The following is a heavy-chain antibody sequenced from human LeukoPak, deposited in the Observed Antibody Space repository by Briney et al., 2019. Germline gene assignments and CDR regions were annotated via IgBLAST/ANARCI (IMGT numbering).Heavy chain of an antibody. CDR3: ARARGDYYDSSGYYSAFDY. D-gene: IGHD3-22*01. V-gene: IGHV4-34*01. Sequence: SETLSLTCTVSGGSISNGGYYWSWIRQPPGKGLEWIGEINHSGSANYNPSLKSRVTISVDMSKNQFSLKLSSVTAADTAVYYCARARGDYYDSSGYYSAFDYWGQGTLVTVSS. CDR1: GGSISNGGYY. CDR2: INHSGSA. J-gene: IGHJ4*02.